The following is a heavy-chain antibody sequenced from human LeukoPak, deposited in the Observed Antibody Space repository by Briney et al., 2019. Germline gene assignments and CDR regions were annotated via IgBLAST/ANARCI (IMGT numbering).Heavy chain of an antibody. CDR1: GFTFSSYS. J-gene: IGHJ4*02. CDR2: ISSSSSYI. D-gene: IGHD6-13*01. Sequence: GESLRLSCAASGFTFSSYSMNWVRQAPGKGLEWVSSISSSSSYIYYADSVKGRFTISRDNAKNSLYLQMNSLRAEDTAVYYCARGKAPGGGAAAGTRYFDYWGQGTLVTVSS. CDR3: ARGKAPGGGAAAGTRYFDY. V-gene: IGHV3-21*01.